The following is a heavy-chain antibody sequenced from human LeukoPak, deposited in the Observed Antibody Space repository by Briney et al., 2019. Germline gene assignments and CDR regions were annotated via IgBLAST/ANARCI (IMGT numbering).Heavy chain of an antibody. CDR2: IYYSGST. J-gene: IGHJ4*02. CDR1: GGSIISSSYY. CDR3: ARETENYYDSSGYFDY. Sequence: NASETLSLTCTVSGGSIISSSYYWGWIRQPPGKGLEWIGSIYYSGSTYYNPSLKSRVTISVDTSKNQFSLKLSSVTAADTAVYYCARETENYYDSSGYFDYWGQGTLVTVSS. D-gene: IGHD3-22*01. V-gene: IGHV4-39*07.